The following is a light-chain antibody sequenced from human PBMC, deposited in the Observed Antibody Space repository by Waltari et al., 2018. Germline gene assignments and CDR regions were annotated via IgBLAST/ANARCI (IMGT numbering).Light chain of an antibody. V-gene: IGKV3-20*01. CDR3: QQYGSSVMYT. Sequence: VLTQSPDSLSLSLGERATPPCRASQSRTKRYLAWYQQKPGQAPRLLIYGASSRAAGIPDRFSGSGSGTDVTLTISRLEPEDFAVYYCQQYGSSVMYTFGQGTMLEIK. J-gene: IGKJ2*01. CDR1: QSRTKRY. CDR2: GAS.